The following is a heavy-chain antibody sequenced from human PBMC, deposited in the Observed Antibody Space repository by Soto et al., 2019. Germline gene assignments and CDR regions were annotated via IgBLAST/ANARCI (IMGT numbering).Heavy chain of an antibody. V-gene: IGHV4-4*07. CDR2: IYTSGST. CDR3: ARDLASSGWSNWFDP. Sequence: PSETLSLTCTVSGGSISSYYWSWIRQPAGKGLEWIGRIYTSGSTNYNPFLKSRVTMSVDTSKNQFSLKLSSVTAADTAVYYCARDLASSGWSNWFDPWGQGTLVTVSS. CDR1: GGSISSYY. D-gene: IGHD6-19*01. J-gene: IGHJ5*02.